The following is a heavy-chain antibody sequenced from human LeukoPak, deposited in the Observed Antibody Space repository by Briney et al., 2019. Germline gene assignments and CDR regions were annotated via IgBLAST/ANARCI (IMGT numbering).Heavy chain of an antibody. J-gene: IGHJ3*02. CDR1: GFTFDDYG. CDR3: ARVGNSISGTAVNAYVI. CDR2: INWNGDSR. Sequence: GGSLRLSCAASGFTFDDYGVNWVRQVPGKGLEWVSFINWNGDSRGYVDSVKGRFTVSRDKSTKSLYLEMNSLRDEDTAFFYCARVGNSISGTAVNAYVIWSAGKFVTVSS. V-gene: IGHV3-20*04. D-gene: IGHD2/OR15-2a*01.